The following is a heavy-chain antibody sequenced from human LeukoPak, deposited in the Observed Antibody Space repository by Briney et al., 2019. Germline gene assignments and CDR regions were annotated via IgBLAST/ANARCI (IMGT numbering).Heavy chain of an antibody. Sequence: PGGSLRLSCVASGFTFDDYAMHGVREAPGKGLEWGAGINWNSVSEVYADSLKGRLTISRDNAKNSLFLQMNSLKTEDTAFYYCAKGARSSSGYTTDWGQGILVTVSS. V-gene: IGHV3-9*01. CDR1: GFTFDDYA. CDR2: INWNSVSE. CDR3: AKGARSSSGYTTD. D-gene: IGHD3-22*01. J-gene: IGHJ4*02.